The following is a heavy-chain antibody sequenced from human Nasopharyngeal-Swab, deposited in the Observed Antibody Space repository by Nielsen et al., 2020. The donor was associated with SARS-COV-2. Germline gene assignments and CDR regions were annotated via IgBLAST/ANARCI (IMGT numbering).Heavy chain of an antibody. V-gene: IGHV3-11*04. D-gene: IGHD7-27*01. CDR3: ARDRANWDFDY. CDR1: GFNFSDYY. J-gene: IGHJ4*02. CDR2: ISGSGGTI. Sequence: GESLKISCAASGFNFSDYYMSWIRQAPGKGLEYISYISGSGGTIYSGDSMKGRFTISRDNAKDSLYLQMNSLRAEDTAVYYCARDRANWDFDYWGQGTLVTVSS.